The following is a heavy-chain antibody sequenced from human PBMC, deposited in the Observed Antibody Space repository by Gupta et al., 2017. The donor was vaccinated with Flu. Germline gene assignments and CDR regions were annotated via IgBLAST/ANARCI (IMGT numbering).Heavy chain of an antibody. Sequence: VHLVESGGGLVKPGWSLILSCAASGFTFSDHYMIWFRRDPGKWLEWVSYISSSGSTIYYADSVKGRFTSSRDNAKNSLYLQMNSLRAEDTAVYYCAREHIVVGATHHAFDIWGQVTMVTVSS. CDR2: ISSSGSTI. CDR1: GFTFSDHY. J-gene: IGHJ3*02. V-gene: IGHV3-11*01. D-gene: IGHD1-26*01. CDR3: AREHIVVGATHHAFDI.